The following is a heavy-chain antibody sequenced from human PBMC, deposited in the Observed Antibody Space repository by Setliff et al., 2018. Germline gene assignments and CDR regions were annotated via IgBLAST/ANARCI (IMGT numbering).Heavy chain of an antibody. CDR2: IYYSGST. CDR1: GGSISSSSYY. CDR3: ARSKSSSGWLNWFDP. J-gene: IGHJ5*02. D-gene: IGHD6-19*01. V-gene: IGHV4-39*07. Sequence: LSLTCTVSGGSISSSSYYWGWIRQPPGKGLEWIGCIYYSGSTYYNPSLKSRVTISVDTSKNQFSLKLSSVTAADTAVYYCARSKSSSGWLNWFDPWGQGTLVTVSS.